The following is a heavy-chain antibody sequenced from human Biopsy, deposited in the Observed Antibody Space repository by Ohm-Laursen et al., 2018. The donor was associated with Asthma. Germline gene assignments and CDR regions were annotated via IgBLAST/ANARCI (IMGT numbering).Heavy chain of an antibody. CDR1: GFTFSSYA. CDR2: ISSSGAST. J-gene: IGHJ4*02. V-gene: IGHV3-23*01. D-gene: IGHD1-26*01. CDR3: AKGGTYTTDRYAY. Sequence: GSLRLSCTASGFTFSSYAMSWVRQAPGKGLEWVSSISSSGASTYYADSVKGRFTISRDNSKNTLYLQMSSLRADDTAVYHCAKGGTYTTDRYAYWGQGSLVTVSS.